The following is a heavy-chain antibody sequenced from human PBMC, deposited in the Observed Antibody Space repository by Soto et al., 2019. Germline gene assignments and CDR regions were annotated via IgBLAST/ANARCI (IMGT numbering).Heavy chain of an antibody. Sequence: PWGNPSLTCTVSGGSVSIGSHYWSWIRQPPGKGLEWIAYIYHSGSTDYNPSLKSRVTISVDLSRNQFSLRLDSVTAADTAVYYCARDRSADLTSFYAFDLFCQWPMVT. V-gene: IGHV4-61*01. CDR1: GGSVSIGSHY. J-gene: IGHJ3*01. D-gene: IGHD3-3*01. CDR3: ARDRSADLTSFYAFDL. CDR2: IYHSGST.